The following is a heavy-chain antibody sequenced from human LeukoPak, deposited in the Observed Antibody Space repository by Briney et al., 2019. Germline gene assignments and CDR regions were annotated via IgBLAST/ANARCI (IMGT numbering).Heavy chain of an antibody. D-gene: IGHD1-26*01. J-gene: IGHJ4*02. CDR1: GYTFTSYG. CDR2: ISAHNGNT. Sequence: ASVKVSCKASGYTFTSYGISWVRQAPGQGLEWMGWISAHNGNTIYAQKLQGRVTMTTDTSTTTAYMELRSLRSDDTAVYYCARDSARPVGATGPAFDYWGQGTLVTVSS. V-gene: IGHV1-18*01. CDR3: ARDSARPVGATGPAFDY.